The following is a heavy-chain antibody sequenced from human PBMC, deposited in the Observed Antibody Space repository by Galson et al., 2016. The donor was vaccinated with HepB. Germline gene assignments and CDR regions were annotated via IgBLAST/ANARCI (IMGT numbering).Heavy chain of an antibody. V-gene: IGHV4-59*08. CDR3: PRGGYYFDY. CDR1: GGSITGHY. D-gene: IGHD3-16*01. Sequence: ETLSLTCTASGGSITGHYWSCIRQPPGRGLEWIGYVSYSGRTDYNPSLKSRVTISVDTSKNQFSLKLSSVTAADTAVYYCPRGGYYFDYWGQGTLITVS. CDR2: VSYSGRT. J-gene: IGHJ4*02.